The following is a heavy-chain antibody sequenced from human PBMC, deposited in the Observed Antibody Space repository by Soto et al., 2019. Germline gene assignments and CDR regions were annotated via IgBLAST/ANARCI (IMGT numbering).Heavy chain of an antibody. D-gene: IGHD3-22*01. CDR1: GFTFSSYW. V-gene: IGHV3-74*01. Sequence: VGSLRLSCAASGFTFSSYWMHWVRKVPGKGLVRVSLINSDGSSRSYADSVKGRFTISRDNAKNTLYLQMNSLRAEDTAVYYCARPRYDGSGTPFDYWGQGTLVTVSS. CDR3: ARPRYDGSGTPFDY. CDR2: INSDGSSR. J-gene: IGHJ4*02.